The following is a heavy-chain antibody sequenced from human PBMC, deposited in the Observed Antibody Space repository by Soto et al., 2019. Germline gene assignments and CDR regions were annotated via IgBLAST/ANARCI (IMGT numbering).Heavy chain of an antibody. J-gene: IGHJ4*02. V-gene: IGHV1-69*02. CDR2: IIPILGIA. D-gene: IGHD6-19*01. CDR1: GGTFSSYT. CDR3: ARKHSSGWYLDY. Sequence: SVKVSCKSSGGTFSSYTISWVRQAPGQGLEWMGRIIPILGIANYAQKFQGRVTITADKSTSTAYMELSSLRSEDTAVYYCARKHSSGWYLDYWGRGTLVTVSS.